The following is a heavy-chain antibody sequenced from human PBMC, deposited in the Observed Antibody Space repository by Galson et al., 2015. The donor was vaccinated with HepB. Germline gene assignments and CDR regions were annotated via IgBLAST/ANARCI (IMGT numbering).Heavy chain of an antibody. CDR3: AKDAMKSSYYFDH. CDR1: GFSVSNYG. J-gene: IGHJ4*02. D-gene: IGHD6-6*01. V-gene: IGHV3-33*03. Sequence: SLRLSCAASGFSVSNYGMHWVRQAPGEGLEWVAVMWSDGINKYYGDSVKGRFTIPRDKSKNTLFLQMNSLRVEDTAVYYCAKDAMKSSYYFDHWGQGTLVTVSS. CDR2: MWSDGINK.